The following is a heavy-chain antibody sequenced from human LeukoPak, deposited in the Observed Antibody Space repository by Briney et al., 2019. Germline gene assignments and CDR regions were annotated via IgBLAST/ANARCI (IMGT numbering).Heavy chain of an antibody. CDR2: LSSGGTT. Sequence: GGSLRLSCAASGFTIDSYAMSWVRQAPGKGLEWVSALSSGGTTYYAASVKGRFTISRDISKSTLYLQMNSLRAEDTAVYYCAKDWASGNYFDYWGQGTLVTVSS. CDR1: GFTIDSYA. D-gene: IGHD1-14*01. CDR3: AKDWASGNYFDY. J-gene: IGHJ4*02. V-gene: IGHV3-23*01.